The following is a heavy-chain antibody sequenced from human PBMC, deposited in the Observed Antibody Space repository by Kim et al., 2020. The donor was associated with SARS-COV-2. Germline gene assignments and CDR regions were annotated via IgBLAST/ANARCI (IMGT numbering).Heavy chain of an antibody. CDR1: GGSFSGYY. CDR3: ARGSAASGPYYFDY. CDR2: INHSGST. V-gene: IGHV4-34*01. J-gene: IGHJ4*02. D-gene: IGHD2-2*01. Sequence: SETLSLTCAVYGGSFSGYYWSWIRQPPGKGLEWIGEINHSGSTNYNPSLKSRVTISVDTSKNQFSLKLSSVTAADTAVYYCARGSAASGPYYFDYWGQGTLVTVSS.